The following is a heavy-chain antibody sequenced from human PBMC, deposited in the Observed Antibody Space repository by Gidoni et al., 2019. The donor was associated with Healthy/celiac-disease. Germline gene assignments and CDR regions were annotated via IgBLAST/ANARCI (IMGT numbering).Heavy chain of an antibody. CDR3: ANNVYYYDSSGPHWYFDL. CDR1: GFTFSSYA. CDR2: ISGSGGST. J-gene: IGHJ2*01. V-gene: IGHV3-23*01. Sequence: EVQLLESGGGLVQPGGSLRLSCAASGFTFSSYAMSWVRQAPGKGLEWVSAISGSGGSTYYADSVKGRFTISRDNSKNTLYLQMNSLRAEDTAVYYCANNVYYYDSSGPHWYFDLWGRGTLVTVSS. D-gene: IGHD3-22*01.